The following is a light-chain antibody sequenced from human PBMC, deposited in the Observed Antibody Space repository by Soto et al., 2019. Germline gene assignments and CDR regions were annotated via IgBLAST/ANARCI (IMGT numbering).Light chain of an antibody. V-gene: IGKV3-11*01. CDR2: DAS. Sequence: EVVLTQSPDTLSLPPGERATLSCRASQSISSYLAWYQQKPGQAPRLLIYDASSRATGIPARFSGSGSGTDFTLTISSLEPEDFAVYYCQHRSSWPLTFGGGTKVDIK. J-gene: IGKJ4*01. CDR1: QSISSY. CDR3: QHRSSWPLT.